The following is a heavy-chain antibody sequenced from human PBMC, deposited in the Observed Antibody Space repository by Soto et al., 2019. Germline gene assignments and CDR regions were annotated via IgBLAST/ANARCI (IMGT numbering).Heavy chain of an antibody. V-gene: IGHV3-30*03. D-gene: IGHD5-18*01. CDR2: ISYDGSNK. Sequence: PGGSMRLSCAASGFTFSSYGMYWVRQAPGKGLEWVAVISYDGSNKYYADSVKGRFTISRDNSKNTLYLQMNSLRTEDTALYYCARPSIGGYNYVGPLDYWGHGTLVTVSS. CDR3: ARPSIGGYNYVGPLDY. CDR1: GFTFSSYG. J-gene: IGHJ4*01.